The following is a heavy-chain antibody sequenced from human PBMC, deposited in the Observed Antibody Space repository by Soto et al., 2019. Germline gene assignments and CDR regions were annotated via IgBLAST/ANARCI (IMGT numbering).Heavy chain of an antibody. V-gene: IGHV3-23*01. D-gene: IGHD2-2*01. CDR1: GITFSSYA. CDR2: ISGSGGST. Sequence: GESLKISCAASGITFSSYAMSWVRQAPGKGLEWVSAISGSGGSTYYADSVKGRFTISRDNSKNTLYLQMNSLRAEDTAVYYCAKLGYCGSTSCPTFDYWGQGTLVTVSS. J-gene: IGHJ4*02. CDR3: AKLGYCGSTSCPTFDY.